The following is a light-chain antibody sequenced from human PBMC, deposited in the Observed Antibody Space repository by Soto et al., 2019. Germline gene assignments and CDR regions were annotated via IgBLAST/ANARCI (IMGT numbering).Light chain of an antibody. Sequence: QSVLTQPASVSGSPGQSITISVAGTSSDVGGYNYVSWYQQHPGKAPKLMIYDVSNRPSGVSNRFSGSKSGNTASLTISGLQAEDEADYYCSSYTSSSTRVFGGGTKLTVL. CDR1: SSDVGGYNY. J-gene: IGLJ2*01. CDR2: DVS. V-gene: IGLV2-14*01. CDR3: SSYTSSSTRV.